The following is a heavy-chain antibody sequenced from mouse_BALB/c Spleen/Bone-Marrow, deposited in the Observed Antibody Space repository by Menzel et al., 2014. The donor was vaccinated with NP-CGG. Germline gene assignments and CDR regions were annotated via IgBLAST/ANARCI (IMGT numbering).Heavy chain of an antibody. CDR3: ARRGRSKVRFDD. CDR1: GSTFSSYW. J-gene: IGHJ1*01. D-gene: IGHD1-1*01. V-gene: IGHV1-9*01. Sequence: VMLVESGAELMKPGASVKMSCTATGSTFSSYWVGWVKQRPGHGLEWIGVILPGSGSTNYNEKFKGQATFTADTSSNTEYMQLSSLASEDSAVYYCARRGRSKVRFDDWGAGTTVTVSS. CDR2: ILPGSGST.